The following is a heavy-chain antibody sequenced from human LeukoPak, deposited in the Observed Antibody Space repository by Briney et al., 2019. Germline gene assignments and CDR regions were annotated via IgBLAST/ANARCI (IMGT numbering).Heavy chain of an antibody. D-gene: IGHD3-22*01. J-gene: IGHJ4*02. CDR1: GGTFSSYA. CDR3: ATQTSSGYPFDY. Sequence: ASVKVSCKASGGTFSSYAISWVRQAPGQGLEWMGGIIPIFGTANYAQKFQGRVTMTEDTSTDTAYMELSSLRSEDTAVYYCATQTSSGYPFDYWGQGTLVTVSS. CDR2: IIPIFGTA. V-gene: IGHV1-69*06.